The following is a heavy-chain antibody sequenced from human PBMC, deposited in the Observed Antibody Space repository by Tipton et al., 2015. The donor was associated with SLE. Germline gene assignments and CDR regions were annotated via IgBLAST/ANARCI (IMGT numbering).Heavy chain of an antibody. Sequence: TLSLTCAVSGGSFSGYYWSWIRQPPGKGLEWIGDIYHSGSTNYNPSLKSRVTISVDTSKNQFSLKLSPVTAADTAVYYCAHWTIFGVVPHGWFGPWGQGTLVTVSS. V-gene: IGHV4-34*01. CDR3: AHWTIFGVVPHGWFGP. CDR2: IYHSGST. D-gene: IGHD3-3*01. CDR1: GGSFSGYY. J-gene: IGHJ5*02.